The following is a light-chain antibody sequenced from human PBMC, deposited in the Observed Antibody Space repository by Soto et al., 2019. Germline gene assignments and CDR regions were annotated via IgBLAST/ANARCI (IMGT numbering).Light chain of an antibody. J-gene: IGKJ4*01. V-gene: IGKV1-33*01. CDR1: RAIYNY. CDR2: DVS. Sequence: DIQLTQSPSSMSASVGDRVTITCQASRAIYNYVNWFQQKPGKAPKLLIYDVSNLETGVPSRFSGGGSGTDFTLTITSLQPEDVATYYCQQYDKFLFTFGGGTKVEI. CDR3: QQYDKFLFT.